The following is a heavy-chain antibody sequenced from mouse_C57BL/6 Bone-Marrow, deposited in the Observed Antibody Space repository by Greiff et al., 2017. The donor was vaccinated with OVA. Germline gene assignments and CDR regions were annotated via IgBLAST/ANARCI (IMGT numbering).Heavy chain of an antibody. Sequence: EVQLQQSGAELVRPGASVKLSCTASGFNIKDDYMHWVKQRPEQGLEWIGWIDPENGDTEYASKFQGKATITADTSSNTAYLQLSSLTSEDTAVYYCTTRRDSSGPLYYAMDYWGQGTSVTVSS. CDR3: TTRRDSSGPLYYAMDY. CDR2: IDPENGDT. D-gene: IGHD3-2*02. V-gene: IGHV14-4*01. J-gene: IGHJ4*01. CDR1: GFNIKDDY.